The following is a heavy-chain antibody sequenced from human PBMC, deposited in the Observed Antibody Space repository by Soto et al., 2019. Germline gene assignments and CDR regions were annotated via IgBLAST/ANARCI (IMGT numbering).Heavy chain of an antibody. V-gene: IGHV6-1*01. Sequence: PSQTLSLPCASSGDSVSSNSAACNFIRQSPSRGLEWLGRTYYRSKLYNDYAVSVKSRITINPDTSKNQFSLQLNSVTPEDTAVYYCARDLDGGRSWYFDLWGRGTLVTVSS. J-gene: IGHJ2*01. CDR1: GDSVSSNSAA. CDR3: ARDLDGGRSWYFDL. D-gene: IGHD4-17*01. CDR2: TYYRSKLYN.